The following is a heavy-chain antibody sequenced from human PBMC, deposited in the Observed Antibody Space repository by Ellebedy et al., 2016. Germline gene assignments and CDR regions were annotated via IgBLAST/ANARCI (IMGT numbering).Heavy chain of an antibody. V-gene: IGHV1-69*13. J-gene: IGHJ6*02. Sequence: SVKVSXXASGGTFSSYAISWVRQAPGQGLEWMGGIIPIFGTANYAQKFQGRVTITADESTSTAYMELSSLRSEDTAVYYCAREQWLVPTYYYYYGMDVWGQGTTVTVSS. CDR2: IIPIFGTA. CDR1: GGTFSSYA. CDR3: AREQWLVPTYYYYYGMDV. D-gene: IGHD6-19*01.